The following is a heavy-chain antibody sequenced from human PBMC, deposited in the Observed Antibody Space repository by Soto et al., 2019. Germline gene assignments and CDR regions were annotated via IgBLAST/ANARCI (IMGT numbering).Heavy chain of an antibody. D-gene: IGHD3-10*01. CDR2: IWYDGSNK. CDR1: GFTFSSYG. Sequence: GGSLRLSCAASGFTFSSYGMHWVRQAPGKGLEWVAVIWYDGSNKYYADSVKGRFTISRDNSKNTLYLQMNSLRAEDTAVYYCARNVQAPMVRGVTLQRPDAFDIWGQGTMVTVSS. CDR3: ARNVQAPMVRGVTLQRPDAFDI. V-gene: IGHV3-33*01. J-gene: IGHJ3*02.